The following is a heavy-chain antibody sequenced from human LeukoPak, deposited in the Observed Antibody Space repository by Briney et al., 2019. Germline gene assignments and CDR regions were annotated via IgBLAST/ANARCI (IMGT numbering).Heavy chain of an antibody. CDR3: ARSSYSSSSSV. Sequence: GGSLRLSCAVAGFTFSGFWMSWSRQAPGKGLEWVASINSNGSEGYYADVVKGRFTISRDNAKNSLYLQINSLRAEDTAVYYCARSSYSSSSSVWGQGTMVTVSS. CDR1: GFTFSGFW. J-gene: IGHJ3*01. V-gene: IGHV3-7*03. CDR2: INSNGSEG. D-gene: IGHD6-6*01.